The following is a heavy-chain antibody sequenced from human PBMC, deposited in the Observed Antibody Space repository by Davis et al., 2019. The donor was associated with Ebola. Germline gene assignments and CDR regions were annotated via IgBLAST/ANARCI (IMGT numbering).Heavy chain of an antibody. V-gene: IGHV3-15*05. CDR3: AREMRGLGALDL. D-gene: IGHD3-16*01. CDR2: IRSANDGGTT. J-gene: IGHJ3*01. CDR1: GITFRSYW. Sequence: GESLKISCATSGITFRSYWMSWVRQAPGKGLEWVGRIRSANDGGTTDSAAPVKGRFAISRDDSKSTLYLQMSSLRTEDTAVYYCAREMRGLGALDLWGQGTMVAVSS.